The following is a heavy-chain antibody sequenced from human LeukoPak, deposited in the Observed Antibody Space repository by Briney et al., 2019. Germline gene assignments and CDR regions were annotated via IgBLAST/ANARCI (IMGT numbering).Heavy chain of an antibody. CDR2: ISSSGSGGNT. CDR1: GVTLSSYA. Sequence: GGSLRLSCAASGVTLSSYAMSWARQAPGKGLEWVSGISSSGSGGNTYYADSVKGRFTISRDNSKSTLDLQMNSLRAEDTAVYYCAKESTTSGWNFDRWGQGTLVTVSS. V-gene: IGHV3-23*01. D-gene: IGHD6-19*01. J-gene: IGHJ4*02. CDR3: AKESTTSGWNFDR.